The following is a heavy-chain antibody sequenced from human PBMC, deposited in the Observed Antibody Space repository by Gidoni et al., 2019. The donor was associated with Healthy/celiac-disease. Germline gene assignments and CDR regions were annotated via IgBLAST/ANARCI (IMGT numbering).Heavy chain of an antibody. CDR3: AREGWYDFWSGYSPYYYGMDV. V-gene: IGHV3-33*01. J-gene: IGHJ6*02. CDR2: IWYDGSNK. Sequence: QVQLVESGGGVVQPGRSLRLSCAAPGFTFSSYGMHWARQAPGKGLEWVAVIWYDGSNKYYADSVKGRFTISRDNSKNTLYLQMNSLRAEDTAVYYCAREGWYDFWSGYSPYYYGMDVWGQGTTVTVSS. D-gene: IGHD3-3*01. CDR1: GFTFSSYG.